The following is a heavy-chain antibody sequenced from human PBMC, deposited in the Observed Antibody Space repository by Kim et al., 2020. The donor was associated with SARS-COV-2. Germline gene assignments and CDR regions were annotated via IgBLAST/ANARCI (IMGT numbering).Heavy chain of an antibody. CDR3: TTAVYSSSWYTRFDY. Sequence: APVKGRLTISRDDSKNTLYLQMNSLKTEDTAVYYCTTAVYSSSWYTRFDYWGQGTLVTVSS. V-gene: IGHV3-15*01. D-gene: IGHD6-13*01. J-gene: IGHJ4*02.